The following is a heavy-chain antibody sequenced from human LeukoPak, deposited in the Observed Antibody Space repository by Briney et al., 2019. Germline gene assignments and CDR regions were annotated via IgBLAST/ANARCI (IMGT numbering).Heavy chain of an antibody. CDR3: AKDEDTAGVWSAFDI. V-gene: IGHV3-9*01. D-gene: IGHD5-18*01. CDR2: ISWNSGSI. CDR1: GFTFDDYA. Sequence: GRSLRLSCAASGFTFDDYAMHWVRQAPGKGLEWVSGISWNSGSIGYADSVKGRFTISRDNAKNSLYLQMNSLRAEDTALYYCAKDEDTAGVWSAFDIWGQGTMVTVSS. J-gene: IGHJ3*02.